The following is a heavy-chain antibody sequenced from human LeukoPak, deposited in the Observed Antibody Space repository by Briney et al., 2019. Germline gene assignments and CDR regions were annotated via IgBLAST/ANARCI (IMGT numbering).Heavy chain of an antibody. J-gene: IGHJ3*02. CDR2: ISGSGGST. CDR1: GFTFSSYA. CDR3: ASYISIFGVVMDAFDI. V-gene: IGHV3-23*01. D-gene: IGHD3-3*01. Sequence: GGSLRLSCAASGFTFSSYAMSWVRQAPGKGLEWVSAISGSGGSTYYADSVKGRFTISRDNAKNSLYLQMNSLRAEDTAVYYCASYISIFGVVMDAFDIWGQGTMVTVSS.